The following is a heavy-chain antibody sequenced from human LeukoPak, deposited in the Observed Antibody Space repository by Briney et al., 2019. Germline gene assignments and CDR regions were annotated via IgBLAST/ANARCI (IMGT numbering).Heavy chain of an antibody. CDR1: GYSISSGYY. Sequence: PSETLSLTCAVSGYSISSGYYWGWIRQPPGKGLEWIGSIYHSGSTYYNPSLKSRVTISVDTSKNQFSLKLSSVTAADTAVYYCAREYGSGSYYRKYYFDYWGQGTLVTVSS. J-gene: IGHJ4*02. CDR3: AREYGSGSYYRKYYFDY. D-gene: IGHD3-10*01. CDR2: IYHSGST. V-gene: IGHV4-38-2*02.